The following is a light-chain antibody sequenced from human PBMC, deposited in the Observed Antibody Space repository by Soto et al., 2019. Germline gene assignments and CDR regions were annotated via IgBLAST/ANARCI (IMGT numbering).Light chain of an antibody. CDR2: GAS. CDR3: QQYNNWALT. V-gene: IGKV3-15*01. Sequence: EIVMTQSPATLSVSPGERATLSCRASQSISSSLAWYQQKPDQSPRLLIYGASTRATGIPARFSGSASGTEFTLTISSLQSEDFAVYYCQQYNNWALTFGGGTKVDIK. J-gene: IGKJ4*01. CDR1: QSISSS.